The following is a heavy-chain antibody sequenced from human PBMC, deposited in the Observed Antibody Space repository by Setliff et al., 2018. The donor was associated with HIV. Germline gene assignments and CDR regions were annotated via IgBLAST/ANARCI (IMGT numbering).Heavy chain of an antibody. V-gene: IGHV1-46*01. CDR1: GYNFGFYG. Sequence: ASVKVSCKASGYNFGFYGISWVRQAPGQGLEWMGVMYPTGGRTTYAQKFQGRVNMTMDTSTSTVYMELTSLRSDDTAVYYCARMNAYYNVWRSTYYFDYWGQGTLVTVSS. J-gene: IGHJ4*02. CDR2: MYPTGGRT. CDR3: ARMNAYYNVWRSTYYFDY. D-gene: IGHD3-3*01.